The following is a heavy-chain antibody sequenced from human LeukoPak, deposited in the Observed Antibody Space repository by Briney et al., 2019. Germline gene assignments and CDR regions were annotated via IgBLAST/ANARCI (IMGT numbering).Heavy chain of an antibody. D-gene: IGHD5-18*01. J-gene: IGHJ4*02. CDR2: ISAYDGNT. Sequence: ASVKVSCKASGYTFSSYGISWVRQAPGQGLEWMGWISAYDGNTDYAQNLQGRVTMTTDTSTSTAYMELRSLRSDDTAVYYCARAVRGYSYAYLPYWGQGTLVTVSS. CDR1: GYTFSSYG. V-gene: IGHV1-18*01. CDR3: ARAVRGYSYAYLPY.